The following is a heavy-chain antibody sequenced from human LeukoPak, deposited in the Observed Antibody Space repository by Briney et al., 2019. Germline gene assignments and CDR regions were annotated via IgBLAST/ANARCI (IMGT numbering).Heavy chain of an antibody. Sequence: PSETLSLTCTVSGGSISSYYWSWVRQPAGKGLEWIGRIYTSGSTNYNPSLKSRVTMSVDTSKNQFSLKLSSVTAADTAVYYCARAREVIVVVITTNYYYYMDVWGKGTTVTVSS. V-gene: IGHV4-4*07. D-gene: IGHD3-22*01. CDR2: IYTSGST. CDR1: GGSISSYY. J-gene: IGHJ6*03. CDR3: ARAREVIVVVITTNYYYYMDV.